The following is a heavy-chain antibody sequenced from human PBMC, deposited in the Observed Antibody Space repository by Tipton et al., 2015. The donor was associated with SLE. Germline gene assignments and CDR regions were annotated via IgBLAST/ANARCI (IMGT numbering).Heavy chain of an antibody. Sequence: TLSLTCTVSGGSISGYYWSWIRQPPGKGLEWIGYIYYSGTTNYSPSLRSRVTMSVDTSKNQCSLKLSSVTAADTAVYYCARGTSIVVVPAALTDWGQGTLFAVSS. D-gene: IGHD2-2*01. J-gene: IGHJ4*02. CDR2: IYYSGTT. CDR3: ARGTSIVVVPAALTD. CDR1: GGSISGYY. V-gene: IGHV4-59*01.